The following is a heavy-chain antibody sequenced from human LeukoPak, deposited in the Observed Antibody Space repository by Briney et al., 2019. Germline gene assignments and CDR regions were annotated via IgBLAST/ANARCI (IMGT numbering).Heavy chain of an antibody. J-gene: IGHJ5*02. Sequence: GGFLRLSCAASGFTFSSYGMHWVRQAPGKGLEWVAVIWYDGSNKYYADSVKGRFTISRDNSKNTLYLQMNSLRAEDTAVYYCARGLGYCSSTSCPIHAGNWFDPWGQGTLVTVSS. CDR2: IWYDGSNK. V-gene: IGHV3-33*01. CDR3: ARGLGYCSSTSCPIHAGNWFDP. D-gene: IGHD2-2*01. CDR1: GFTFSSYG.